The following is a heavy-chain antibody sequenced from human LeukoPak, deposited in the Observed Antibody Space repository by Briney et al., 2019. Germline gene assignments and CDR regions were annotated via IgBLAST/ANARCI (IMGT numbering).Heavy chain of an antibody. CDR1: GFTFSDYY. D-gene: IGHD6-19*01. CDR3: TRPSAVAGMNYYYYYYMDV. J-gene: IGHJ6*03. V-gene: IGHV3-11*01. Sequence: GGSLRLSCAASGFTFSDYYMSWIRQAPGKGLEWVSYISSSGSTIYYADSVKGRFTISRDNAKNSLYLQMNSLKTEDTAVYYCTRPSAVAGMNYYYYYYMDVWGKGTTVTVSS. CDR2: ISSSGSTI.